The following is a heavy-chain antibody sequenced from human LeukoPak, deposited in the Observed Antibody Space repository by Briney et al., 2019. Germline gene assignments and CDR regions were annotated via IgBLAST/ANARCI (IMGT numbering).Heavy chain of an antibody. CDR3: AKSFDN. CDR2: ISSTSSSR. V-gene: IGHV3-48*04. J-gene: IGHJ4*02. Sequence: GGSLRLSCAASGFTFSSYWMSWVRQAPGKGLEWVSYISSTSSSRYYADSVKGRFTISRDYATNSLYLQMNSLRAEDTAVYYCAKSFDNWGQGTLVTVSS. CDR1: GFTFSSYW.